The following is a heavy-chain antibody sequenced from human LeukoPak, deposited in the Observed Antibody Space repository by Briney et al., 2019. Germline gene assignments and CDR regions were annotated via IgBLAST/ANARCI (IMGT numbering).Heavy chain of an antibody. V-gene: IGHV3-72*01. CDR1: GFTFSDHY. Sequence: GGSLRLSCAASGFTFSDHYMDWVRQAPGKGLEWVGRTRNKAGSYTTEYAASVKDRFTVSRDDSKNSLYLQMNSLKTEDTAVYYCAREGNYGDDPGKWFDPWGQGTLVTVSS. J-gene: IGHJ5*02. CDR3: AREGNYGDDPGKWFDP. D-gene: IGHD4-17*01. CDR2: TRNKAGSYTT.